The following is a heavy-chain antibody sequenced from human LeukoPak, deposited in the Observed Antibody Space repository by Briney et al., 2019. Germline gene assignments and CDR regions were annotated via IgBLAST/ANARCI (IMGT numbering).Heavy chain of an antibody. Sequence: GASVKVSCKASGGTFSSYAISWVRQAPGQGLEWMGGIIPIFGTANYAQKFQGRVTITTDESTSTAYMELSSLRSEDTAVYYCARGSRSGYDWPLGNYYYMDVWGKGTTVTVSS. CDR2: IIPIFGTA. D-gene: IGHD5-12*01. CDR1: GGTFSSYA. J-gene: IGHJ6*03. V-gene: IGHV1-69*05. CDR3: ARGSRSGYDWPLGNYYYMDV.